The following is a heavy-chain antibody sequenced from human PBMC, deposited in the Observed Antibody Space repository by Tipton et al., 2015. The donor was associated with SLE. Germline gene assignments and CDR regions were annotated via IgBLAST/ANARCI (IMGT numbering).Heavy chain of an antibody. CDR2: IYYTGST. CDR1: GDSISSSFHY. J-gene: IGHJ5*02. CDR3: ARHLAVVAPPGFDP. D-gene: IGHD4-23*01. Sequence: TLSLTCTISGDSISSSFHYWGWIRQTPGKGLEWIGTIYYTGSTYYNPSLRSRVTISRDTSKNQLSLILSSVTVADTAVYYCARHLAVVAPPGFDPWGQGTLVTVSS. V-gene: IGHV4-39*01.